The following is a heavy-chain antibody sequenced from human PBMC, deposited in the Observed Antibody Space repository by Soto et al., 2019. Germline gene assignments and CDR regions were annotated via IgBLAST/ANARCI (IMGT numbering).Heavy chain of an antibody. CDR2: IRGFSPYT. CDR1: GFTFRTYT. Sequence: GGSLRLSCISSGFTFRTYTMNWVRQAPGKGLEWVSGIRGFSPYTFYAESVRGRFTISRDNAKNSLFLQMDSLRAEDTAVYYCARARVYDAQEYYYDAMDVWGQGTTVTVSS. J-gene: IGHJ6*02. D-gene: IGHD6-13*01. V-gene: IGHV3-21*01. CDR3: ARARVYDAQEYYYDAMDV.